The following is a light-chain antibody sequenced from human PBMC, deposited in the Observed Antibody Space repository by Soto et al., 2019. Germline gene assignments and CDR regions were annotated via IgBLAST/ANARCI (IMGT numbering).Light chain of an antibody. CDR1: SSDVGGYNY. Sequence: QSVLTQPASVSGSPGQSITISCTGTSSDVGGYNYVSWYQQHPGKAPKLMIYDVTNRPSGVSNRFSGSKSGNTASLTISGLQADVEADYYCSSYTSSTSFYFVTGTKVTVL. CDR3: SSYTSSTSFY. CDR2: DVT. V-gene: IGLV2-14*01. J-gene: IGLJ1*01.